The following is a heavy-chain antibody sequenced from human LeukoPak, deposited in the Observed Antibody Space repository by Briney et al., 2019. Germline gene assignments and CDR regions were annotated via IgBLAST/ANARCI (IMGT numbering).Heavy chain of an antibody. J-gene: IGHJ6*03. CDR1: GGTIRGVV. CDR2: INTLSGTT. CDR3: TRGDDFLAAYNYMDV. Sequence: GASVKVSCKASGGTIRGVVINWVRQAPGEGLEWMGRINTLSGTTNYTQKFQGRVTMTTDESTTTVFMELSRLTSEDTAVYYCTRGDDFLAAYNYMDVWGKGSSVIVSS. D-gene: IGHD3-9*01. V-gene: IGHV1-69*05.